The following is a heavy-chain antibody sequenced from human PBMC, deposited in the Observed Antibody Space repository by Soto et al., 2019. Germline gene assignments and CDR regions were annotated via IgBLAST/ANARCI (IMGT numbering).Heavy chain of an antibody. CDR1: GGSISSYY. CDR2: IYTSGST. CDR3: ARVNGDLYCSGGAPGCRDMDV. J-gene: IGHJ6*02. V-gene: IGHV4-4*07. D-gene: IGHD2-15*01. Sequence: SETLSLTCTVSGGSISSYYWSWIRQPAGKGLEWIGRIYTSGSTNYNPSLKSRVTMSVDTSKNQFSLKLSSVTAADTAVYYCARVNGDLYCSGGAPGCRDMDVWGQGTTVTVSS.